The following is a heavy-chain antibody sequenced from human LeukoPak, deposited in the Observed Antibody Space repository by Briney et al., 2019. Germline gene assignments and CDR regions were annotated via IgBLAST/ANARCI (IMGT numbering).Heavy chain of an antibody. D-gene: IGHD3-10*01. CDR3: ANHYYGSGSYYNGYY. CDR1: GFTVSSNY. V-gene: IGHV3-53*01. J-gene: IGHJ4*02. Sequence: GGSLRLSCAASGFTVSSNYMSWVRQAPGKGLEWVSVIYSGGSTYYADSVKGRFTISRDNSKNTLYLQMNSLRAEDTAVYYCANHYYGSGSYYNGYYWGQGTLVTVSS. CDR2: IYSGGST.